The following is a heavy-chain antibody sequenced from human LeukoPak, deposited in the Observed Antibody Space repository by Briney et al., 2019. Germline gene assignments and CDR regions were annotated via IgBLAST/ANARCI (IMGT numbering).Heavy chain of an antibody. CDR3: ARDILFGSGYDCR. D-gene: IGHD5-12*01. CDR2: INPSGGST. Sequence: ASVKVSCKASGYTFTTYYMHWVRQAPGQGLEWMGIINPSGGSTNYAQKYEGRVTMTRDTSISTAYMELSRLRSDDTAVYYCARDILFGSGYDCRWGQGTLVTVSS. J-gene: IGHJ4*02. V-gene: IGHV1-46*01. CDR1: GYTFTTYY.